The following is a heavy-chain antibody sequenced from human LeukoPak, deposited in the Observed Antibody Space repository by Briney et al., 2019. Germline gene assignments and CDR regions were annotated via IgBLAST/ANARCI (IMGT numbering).Heavy chain of an antibody. D-gene: IGHD2-2*01. CDR3: ATLGVVPDKHGYYYYGMDV. Sequence: PSETLSLTCAVYGGSFSGYYWSWIRQPPGKGLEWIGEINHSGSTNYNPSLKSRVTISVDTSKNQFSLKLSSVTAADTAVYYCATLGVVPDKHGYYYYGMDVWGQGTTVTVSS. V-gene: IGHV4-34*01. CDR2: INHSGST. J-gene: IGHJ6*02. CDR1: GGSFSGYY.